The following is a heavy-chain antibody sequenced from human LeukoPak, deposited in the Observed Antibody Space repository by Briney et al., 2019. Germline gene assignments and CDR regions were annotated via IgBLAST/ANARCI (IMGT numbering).Heavy chain of an antibody. D-gene: IGHD5-12*01. Sequence: ASVKVSCKASGYTFTNNDISWVRQAAGQGLEWMGWMNPNSGSTGYAQRFRGRVTITRNTSISTAYMELSGLRSEDTAVYYCARGRSTGYPYYFEYWGQGTLVTVSS. CDR2: MNPNSGST. CDR3: ARGRSTGYPYYFEY. V-gene: IGHV1-8*01. CDR1: GYTFTNND. J-gene: IGHJ4*02.